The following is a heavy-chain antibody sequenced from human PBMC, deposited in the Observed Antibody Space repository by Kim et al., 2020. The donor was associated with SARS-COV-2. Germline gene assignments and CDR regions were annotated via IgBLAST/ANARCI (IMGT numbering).Heavy chain of an antibody. J-gene: IGHJ2*01. CDR2: IYYSGST. D-gene: IGHD3-22*01. Sequence: SETLSLTCTVSGGSISSGGYYWSWIRQHPGKGLEWIGYIYYSGSTYYNPSLKSRVTISVDTSKNQFSLKLSSVTAADTAVYYCARGPLRITVIVVDTHWYFDLWCRGTLVTVSS. CDR1: GGSISSGGYY. V-gene: IGHV4-31*03. CDR3: ARGPLRITVIVVDTHWYFDL.